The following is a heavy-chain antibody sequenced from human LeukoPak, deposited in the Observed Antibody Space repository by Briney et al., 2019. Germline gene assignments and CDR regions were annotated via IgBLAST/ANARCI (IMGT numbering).Heavy chain of an antibody. V-gene: IGHV3-9*01. CDR2: ISWNSGSI. CDR3: ARDQVLTGYYFVY. Sequence: LSLTCTVSSGSITGYYWSWIRQPPGKGLEWVSGISWNSGSIGYADSVKGRFTISRDNAKNSLYLGTNSLRAEDTAVYYCARDQVLTGYYFVYWGQGTLVTVSS. J-gene: IGHJ4*02. CDR1: SGSITGYY. D-gene: IGHD3-9*01.